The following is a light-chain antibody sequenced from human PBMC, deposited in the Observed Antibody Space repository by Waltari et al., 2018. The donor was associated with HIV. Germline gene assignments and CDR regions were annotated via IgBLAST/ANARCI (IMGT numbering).Light chain of an antibody. Sequence: SYQLTQPPSVSVSPGQTARITCSGDKLGAKYACWYQQKPGQSPVLVIYQDSKRPSGIPERFSGSNSGNTATLTISGTQAMDEADYYCQAWDSSTHYVFGTGTKVTVL. CDR2: QDS. J-gene: IGLJ1*01. CDR1: KLGAKY. V-gene: IGLV3-1*01. CDR3: QAWDSSTHYV.